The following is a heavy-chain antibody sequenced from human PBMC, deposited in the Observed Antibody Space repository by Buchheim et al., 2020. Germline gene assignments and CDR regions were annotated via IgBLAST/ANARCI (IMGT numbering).Heavy chain of an antibody. V-gene: IGHV1-69*02. J-gene: IGHJ4*02. D-gene: IGHD6-6*01. CDR2: IIPILGIA. Sequence: QVQLVQSGAEVKKPGSSVKVSCKASGGTFSSYTISWVRQAPGQGLEWMGRIIPILGIANYAQKFQGRVTITADKSTSTAYMELSSLRSEDTAVYHCARAVPSIAAPSYFDYWGQGTL. CDR1: GGTFSSYT. CDR3: ARAVPSIAAPSYFDY.